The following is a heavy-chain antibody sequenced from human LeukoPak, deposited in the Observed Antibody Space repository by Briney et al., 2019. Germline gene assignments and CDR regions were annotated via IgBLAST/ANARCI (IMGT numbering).Heavy chain of an antibody. CDR1: GFTFSSYA. Sequence: GGSLRLSCAASGFTFSSYAMSWVRQAPGKGLEWVSAISGSGGSTYYADSVKGRFTISRDNSKNTLYLQMNSLRAEDTAAYYCAKDLRYFDWLQEGLYFQHWGQGTLVTVSS. CDR3: AKDLRYFDWLQEGLYFQH. J-gene: IGHJ1*01. D-gene: IGHD3-9*01. V-gene: IGHV3-23*01. CDR2: ISGSGGST.